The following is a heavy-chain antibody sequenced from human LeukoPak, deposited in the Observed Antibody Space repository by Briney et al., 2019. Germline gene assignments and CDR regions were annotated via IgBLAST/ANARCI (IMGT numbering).Heavy chain of an antibody. J-gene: IGHJ6*03. Sequence: SETLSLTCTVSGDSISSYYWSWIRQPPGKGLEWIGYMYYSGSTNYNPSLKSRVTISVDTSKNQFSLKLSSVTAADTAVYYCARGTSRPLYYMDVWGKGTTVTVSS. D-gene: IGHD3/OR15-3a*01. CDR2: MYYSGST. CDR3: ARGTSRPLYYMDV. CDR1: GDSISSYY. V-gene: IGHV4-59*01.